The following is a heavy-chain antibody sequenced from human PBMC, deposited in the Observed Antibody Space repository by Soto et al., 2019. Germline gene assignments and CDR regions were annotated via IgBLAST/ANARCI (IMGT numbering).Heavy chain of an antibody. CDR1: GYTFTSYA. V-gene: IGHV1-3*01. Sequence: ASVKVSCKASGYTFTSYAMHWVRQAPGQRLEWMGWINAGNGNTKYSQKFQGRVTITRDTSASTAYMELSSLRSEDTAVYYCARDMTVPIYYYYYMDVWGKGTTVTVSS. CDR3: ARDMTVPIYYYYYMDV. J-gene: IGHJ6*03. CDR2: INAGNGNT. D-gene: IGHD3-22*01.